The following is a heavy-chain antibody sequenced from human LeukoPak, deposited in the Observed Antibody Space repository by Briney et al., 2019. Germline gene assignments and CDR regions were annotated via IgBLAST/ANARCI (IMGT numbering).Heavy chain of an antibody. D-gene: IGHD5-18*01. CDR3: ARAPKDDTAMVNWFDP. J-gene: IGHJ5*02. CDR1: GGSISRGDYY. Sequence: SETLSLTCTVSGGSISRGDYYWSWIRQPPGKGLEWIGYIYYSGSTYYNPSLKSRVTISVDTSKNQFSLKLSSVTAADTAVYYCARAPKDDTAMVNWFDPWGQGTLVTVSS. V-gene: IGHV4-30-4*08. CDR2: IYYSGST.